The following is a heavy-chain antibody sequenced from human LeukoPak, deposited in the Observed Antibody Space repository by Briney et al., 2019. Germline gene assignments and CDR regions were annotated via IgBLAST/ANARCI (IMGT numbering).Heavy chain of an antibody. V-gene: IGHV3-15*01. J-gene: IGHJ4*02. CDR2: IKSKTDGGTT. Sequence: GGSLRLSCAASGFTFSNAWMSWVRQAPGKGLEWVGRIKSKTDGGTTDYAAPVKGRFTISRDDSKNTLYLQMNSLKTEDTAVYYCTTWIAVASRRFDYWGQGTLVTVSS. D-gene: IGHD6-19*01. CDR1: GFTFSNAW. CDR3: TTWIAVASRRFDY.